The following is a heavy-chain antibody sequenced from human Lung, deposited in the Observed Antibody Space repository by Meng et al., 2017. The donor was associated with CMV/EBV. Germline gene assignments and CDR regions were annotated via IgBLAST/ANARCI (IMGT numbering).Heavy chain of an antibody. V-gene: IGHV4-31*03. J-gene: IGHJ4*02. Sequence: SXTXSLXCSVSGGSINSRDYYWSWVRQYPGRGLEWVGHIYYSGATYYTPSLRSRLIISLDTSKNQFSLRLSSVTAADTAVYFCARVLYNYGSASNFDHWGQGXLVTSSS. CDR3: ARVLYNYGSASNFDH. CDR2: IYYSGAT. D-gene: IGHD3-10*01. CDR1: GGSINSRDYY.